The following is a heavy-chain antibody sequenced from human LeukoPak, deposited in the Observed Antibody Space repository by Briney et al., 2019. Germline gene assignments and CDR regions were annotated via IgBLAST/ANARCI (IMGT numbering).Heavy chain of an antibody. J-gene: IGHJ3*02. CDR3: ERDSSGSQVEYAFDI. Sequence: GGSLRLSCAASGFTFSSYAMHWVRQAPGKGLEWVAVISYDGSNKYYADSVKGRFTISRDNSKNTLYLQMNSLRAEDTAVYYCERDSSGSQVEYAFDIWGQGTMVTVSS. CDR1: GFTFSSYA. CDR2: ISYDGSNK. D-gene: IGHD1-26*01. V-gene: IGHV3-30-3*01.